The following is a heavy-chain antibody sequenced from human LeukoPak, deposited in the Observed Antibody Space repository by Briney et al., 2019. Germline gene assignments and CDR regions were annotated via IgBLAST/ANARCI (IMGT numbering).Heavy chain of an antibody. D-gene: IGHD3-22*01. V-gene: IGHV1-2*02. CDR1: GDTFSGYY. Sequence: ASVKVSCKASGDTFSGYYMHWVRQAPGQGLEWMGWINPNSSGTNYAQKFQGRVTMTRDTSIRTAYMELTRLTSDDTALYYCARGRLMYYYDSPGGGAFDIWGQGTMVTVSS. CDR2: INPNSSGT. J-gene: IGHJ3*02. CDR3: ARGRLMYYYDSPGGGAFDI.